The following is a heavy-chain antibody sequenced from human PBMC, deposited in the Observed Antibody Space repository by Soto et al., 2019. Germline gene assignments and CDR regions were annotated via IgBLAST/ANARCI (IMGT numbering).Heavy chain of an antibody. J-gene: IGHJ3*02. CDR2: ISSSSSTI. D-gene: IGHD1-7*01. CDR1: GFTFSSYS. CDR3: ARDLVNWNYDWGHDAFDI. V-gene: IGHV3-48*01. Sequence: GGSLRLSCAASGFTFSSYSMNWVRQAPGKGLEWVSYISSSSSTIYYADSVKGRFTISRDNAKNSLYLQMNSLRAEDTAVYYCARDLVNWNYDWGHDAFDIWGQGTMVTVSS.